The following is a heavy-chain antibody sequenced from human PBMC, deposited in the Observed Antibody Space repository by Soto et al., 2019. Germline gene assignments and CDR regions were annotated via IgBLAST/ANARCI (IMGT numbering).Heavy chain of an antibody. Sequence: SETLSLTCAVYGGSFSGYSWSWIRQPPGKGLDWIGEISHSGSTNYNPSLKSRVTISVDTSKNQFSLKLSSVTAADTAVYYCARTYCTTTSCQAHGMDVWGQGTTVTVSS. CDR3: ARTYCTTTSCQAHGMDV. D-gene: IGHD2-2*01. J-gene: IGHJ6*02. V-gene: IGHV4-34*01. CDR1: GGSFSGYS. CDR2: ISHSGST.